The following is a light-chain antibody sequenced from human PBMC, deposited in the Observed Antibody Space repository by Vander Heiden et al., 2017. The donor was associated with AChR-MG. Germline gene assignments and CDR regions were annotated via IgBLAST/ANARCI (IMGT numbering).Light chain of an antibody. CDR3: CSYAGSYSYVV. J-gene: IGLJ2*01. Sequence: QSARTQPRSVSGSPGQSVTISCTGTSSDVGCYNYVSWYQQHPGKAPKLMIYDVSKRPSGVPDRFSGSKSGNTASLTISGLQAEDEADYYCCSYAGSYSYVVFGGGTKLTVL. CDR1: SSDVGCYNY. CDR2: DVS. V-gene: IGLV2-11*01.